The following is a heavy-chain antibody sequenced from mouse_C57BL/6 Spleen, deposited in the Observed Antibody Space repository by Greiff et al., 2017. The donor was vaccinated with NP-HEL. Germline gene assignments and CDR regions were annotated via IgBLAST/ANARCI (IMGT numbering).Heavy chain of an antibody. D-gene: IGHD1-1*01. Sequence: VQLQQSGPELVKPGASVKISCKASGYTFTDYYMNWVKQSHGKSLEWIGDINPNNGGTSYNQKFKGKATLTVDKSSSTAYMELRSLTSEDSAVYYCARNYYFGSSMDYWGQGTSVTVSS. J-gene: IGHJ4*01. CDR3: ARNYYFGSSMDY. CDR2: INPNNGGT. V-gene: IGHV1-26*01. CDR1: GYTFTDYY.